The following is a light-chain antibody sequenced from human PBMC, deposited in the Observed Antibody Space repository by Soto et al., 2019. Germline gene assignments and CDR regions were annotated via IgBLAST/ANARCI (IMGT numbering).Light chain of an antibody. J-gene: IGKJ1*01. CDR1: QSVSSN. V-gene: IGKV3-15*01. CDR3: QQYNNWKT. Sequence: EIVMTQSPATLSVSPGERATLSCRASQSVSSNLAWYQQKPGQAPRLLIYGATTRATGIPGRFSGSGSGTEFTLTISILQSEDTAVYYCQQYNNWKTFGQGTKLEIK. CDR2: GAT.